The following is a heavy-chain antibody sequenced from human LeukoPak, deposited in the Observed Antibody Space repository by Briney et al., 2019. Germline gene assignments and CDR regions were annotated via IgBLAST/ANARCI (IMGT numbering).Heavy chain of an antibody. V-gene: IGHV4-34*01. CDR3: ARVFYDFWSGPMGSYFDY. CDR1: GGSFSGYY. Sequence: SETLSLTCAVYGGSFSGYYWSWIRQPPGKGLEWIGEINHSGSTNYNPSLKSRVTISVDTSKNQFSLKLSSVTAADTAVYYCARVFYDFWSGPMGSYFDYWGQGTLVTVSS. CDR2: INHSGST. J-gene: IGHJ4*02. D-gene: IGHD3-3*01.